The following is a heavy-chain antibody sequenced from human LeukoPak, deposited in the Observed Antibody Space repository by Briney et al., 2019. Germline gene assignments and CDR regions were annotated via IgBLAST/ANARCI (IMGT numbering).Heavy chain of an antibody. CDR3: ATRFSGRPFDP. Sequence: PSQTLSLICTVSGASISSGDYHWTWIRQPPGKGLEWIGYIYSSGSTYYNPSLKSRVSILVDTSKNHFSLQLTSVTAADTAVYYCATRFSGRPFDPWGQGTLVTVSS. CDR1: GASISSGDYH. J-gene: IGHJ5*02. CDR2: IYSSGST. V-gene: IGHV4-30-4*08. D-gene: IGHD1-26*01.